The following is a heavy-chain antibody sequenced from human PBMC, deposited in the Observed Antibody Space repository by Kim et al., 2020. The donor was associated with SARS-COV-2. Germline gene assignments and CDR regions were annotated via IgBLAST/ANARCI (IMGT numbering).Heavy chain of an antibody. V-gene: IGHV5-51*01. Sequence: IPSVQAQVTISAAKSINTAYLQWSSLRASDTAMYYCARRYYDSSGFEYFDYWGQGTLVTVSS. D-gene: IGHD3-22*01. CDR3: ARRYYDSSGFEYFDY. J-gene: IGHJ4*02.